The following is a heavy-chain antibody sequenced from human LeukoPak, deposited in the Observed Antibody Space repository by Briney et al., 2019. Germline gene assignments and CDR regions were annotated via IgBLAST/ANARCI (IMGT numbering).Heavy chain of an antibody. CDR3: AKSSSAWSFDY. CDR1: GFTFSNFA. Sequence: PGGSLRLSCAASGFTFSNFATTWVRQAPGKGLEWVSTVSPGGGSTYYADFVRGRFTLSRDNSKNTLYLQMNSLRAEDTAIYFCAKSSSAWSFDYWGRGTPVTVSS. V-gene: IGHV3-23*01. D-gene: IGHD6-19*01. J-gene: IGHJ4*02. CDR2: VSPGGGST.